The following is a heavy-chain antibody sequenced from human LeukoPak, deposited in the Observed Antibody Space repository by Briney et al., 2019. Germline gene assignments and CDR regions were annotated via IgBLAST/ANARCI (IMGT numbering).Heavy chain of an antibody. Sequence: PSETLSLTCTVSGGSISSYYWSWIRQPAGKGLEWIGRIYTSGSTNYNPSLTSRVTMSVDTSKNQFSLKLSSVTAADTAVYYCARERGGSRELAPDDAFDIWGQGTMVTVSS. CDR3: ARERGGSRELAPDDAFDI. J-gene: IGHJ3*02. D-gene: IGHD1-14*01. CDR1: GGSISSYY. CDR2: IYTSGST. V-gene: IGHV4-4*07.